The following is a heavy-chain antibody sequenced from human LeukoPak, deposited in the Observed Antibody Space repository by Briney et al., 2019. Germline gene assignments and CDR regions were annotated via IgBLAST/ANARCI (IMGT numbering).Heavy chain of an antibody. CDR1: GFTFSSYW. CDR2: IKQDGSEK. J-gene: IGHJ3*02. D-gene: IGHD6-13*01. CDR3: ARAPIDSNSWYQAFDI. Sequence: GGSLRLSCAASGFTFSSYWMSWVRQAPGKGLEWVANIKQDGSEKYYVDSVKGRFTIFRDNAKNSLYLQMNSLRAEDTAVYYCARAPIDSNSWYQAFDIRGQGTMVTVSS. V-gene: IGHV3-7*01.